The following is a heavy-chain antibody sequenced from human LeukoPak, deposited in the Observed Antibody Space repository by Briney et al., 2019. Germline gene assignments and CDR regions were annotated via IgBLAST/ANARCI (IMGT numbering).Heavy chain of an antibody. V-gene: IGHV3-33*01. D-gene: IGHD2-21*01. J-gene: IGHJ4*02. Sequence: GGSLRLSCEASGFTFSSHGMHWIRQPPGKGLEWVAVIWNDGSDKYYGDSVKGRFTVSRDNSKNTLYLQMDSLRAEDSAVYYCARGCGGTPGCYIIDNWGQGTLVTVSS. CDR3: ARGCGGTPGCYIIDN. CDR2: IWNDGSDK. CDR1: GFTFSSHG.